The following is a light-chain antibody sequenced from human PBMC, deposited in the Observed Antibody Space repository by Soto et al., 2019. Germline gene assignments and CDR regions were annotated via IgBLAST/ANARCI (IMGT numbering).Light chain of an antibody. Sequence: DIQMTQSPSSLSASVGDRVTLSCRASQDITTYLNWYQQKPGTAPKLLIYDASDLEAGVPSRSSGSGSGTNLTFTISSLQPEDIATYYCQQYDNLPITFGQGTR. CDR3: QQYDNLPIT. CDR1: QDITTY. CDR2: DAS. J-gene: IGKJ5*01. V-gene: IGKV1-33*01.